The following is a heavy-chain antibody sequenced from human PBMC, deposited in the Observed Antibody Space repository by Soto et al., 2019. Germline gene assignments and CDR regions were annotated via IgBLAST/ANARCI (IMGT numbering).Heavy chain of an antibody. J-gene: IGHJ4*02. D-gene: IGHD6-6*01. V-gene: IGHV4-31*03. CDR1: GGSIISGGYY. Sequence: SETLSLTCTVSGGSIISGGYYWSLIRQHPGKGLEWIGYIYYSGSTYYNPSLKSRVTISVDTSKNQFSLKLSSVTAADTAVYYCARSSSSSARFDYWGQGTLVTVSS. CDR3: ARSSSSSARFDY. CDR2: IYYSGST.